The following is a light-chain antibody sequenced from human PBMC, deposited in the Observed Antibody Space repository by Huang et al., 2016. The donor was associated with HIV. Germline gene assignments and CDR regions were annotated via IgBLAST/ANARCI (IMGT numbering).Light chain of an antibody. CDR1: QSVMNF. Sequence: EIVLTQFPVTLSMSPGERATLSCRAIQSVMNFIAWYQQKPGQAPRLDIYDASNRATGIPARFSGSVSGTDFNLTISNLEPEDFAVYYCQQRNKCPLTFGPGTKVDIK. V-gene: IGKV3-11*01. CDR3: QQRNKCPLT. CDR2: DAS. J-gene: IGKJ3*01.